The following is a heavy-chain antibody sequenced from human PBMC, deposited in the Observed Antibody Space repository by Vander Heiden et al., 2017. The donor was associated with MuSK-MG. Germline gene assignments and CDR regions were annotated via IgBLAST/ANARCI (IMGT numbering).Heavy chain of an antibody. V-gene: IGHV2-26*01. Sequence: QVTLTESGPVLVKPTETLTLTCTVSGFSLSNARMGVSWIRQPPGKALEWLAHIFSNDEKSYSTSLKSRLTISKDTSKSKVVLTMTNMDPVDTATYYCARILGSSGWYEWWYFDLWGRGTLVTVCS. D-gene: IGHD6-19*01. CDR1: GFSLSNARMG. CDR3: ARILGSSGWYEWWYFDL. CDR2: IFSNDEK. J-gene: IGHJ2*01.